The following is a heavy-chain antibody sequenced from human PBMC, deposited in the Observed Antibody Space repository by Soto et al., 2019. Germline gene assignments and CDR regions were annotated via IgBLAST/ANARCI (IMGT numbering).Heavy chain of an antibody. D-gene: IGHD1-7*01. CDR3: ARDGAPRITGTTYFDY. CDR1: GFTFSSYG. V-gene: IGHV3-33*01. Sequence: PGGSLRLSCAASGFTFSSYGMHWVRQAPGKGLEWVAVIWYDGSNKYYADSVKGRFTISRDNSKNTLYLQMNSLRAEDTAVYYCARDGAPRITGTTYFDYWGQGTLVTVS. J-gene: IGHJ4*02. CDR2: IWYDGSNK.